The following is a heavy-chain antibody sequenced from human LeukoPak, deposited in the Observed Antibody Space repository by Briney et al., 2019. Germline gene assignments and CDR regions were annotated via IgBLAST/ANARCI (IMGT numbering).Heavy chain of an antibody. Sequence: GGSLRLSCAASGFTFSSYSINWVRQAPGKGLEWVSSISSSSTYIYYADSVKGRFTISRDNAKNSLYLQMNSLRAEDTAVYYCARALWSGPVYYGMDVWGQGTTVTVSS. J-gene: IGHJ6*02. CDR3: ARALWSGPVYYGMDV. D-gene: IGHD3-10*01. V-gene: IGHV3-21*01. CDR1: GFTFSSYS. CDR2: ISSSSTYI.